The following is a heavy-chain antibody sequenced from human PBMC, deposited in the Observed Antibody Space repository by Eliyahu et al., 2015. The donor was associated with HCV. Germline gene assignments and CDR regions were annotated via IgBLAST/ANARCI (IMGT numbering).Heavy chain of an antibody. CDR1: GFIVSTNY. CDR3: ARDRVTSRYGMDV. CDR2: IYSGGGT. V-gene: IGHV3-53*01. J-gene: IGHJ6*02. D-gene: IGHD5/OR15-5a*01. Sequence: EVQLVESGGGLIQPGGSLRLSCAASGFIVSTNYMSWVRQAPGKGLEWVSVIYSGGGTYYADSVKGRFTISRDNSKNTLYLEMNSLRAEDTAVYYCARDRVTSRYGMDVWGQGTTVIVSS.